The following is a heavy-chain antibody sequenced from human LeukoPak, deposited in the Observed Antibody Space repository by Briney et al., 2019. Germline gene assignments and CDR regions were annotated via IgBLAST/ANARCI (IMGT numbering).Heavy chain of an antibody. D-gene: IGHD5-24*01. CDR3: AKTIPYWYFDL. Sequence: PGGSLRLSCAASGFTISSYAMHWVRQAPGKGLEWVAVISYDGSNKYYADSVKGRFTISRDNSKNTLYLQMNSLRAEDTAIYFCAKTIPYWYFDLWGRGTLVTVSS. CDR2: ISYDGSNK. V-gene: IGHV3-30-3*02. J-gene: IGHJ2*01. CDR1: GFTISSYA.